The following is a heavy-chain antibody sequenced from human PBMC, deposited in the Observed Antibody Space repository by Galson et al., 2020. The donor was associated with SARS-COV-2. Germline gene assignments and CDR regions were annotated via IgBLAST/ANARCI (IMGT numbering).Heavy chain of an antibody. CDR1: GFTFSSYA. CDR3: ARGWAIAAAGTPAY. D-gene: IGHD6-13*01. V-gene: IGHV3-30-3*01. J-gene: IGHJ4*02. CDR2: ISYDGSNK. Sequence: GGSLRLSCAASGFTFSSYAMHWVRQAPGKGLEWVAGISYDGSNKYYADSVKGRLTISRDNSKNTLYLQMNSLRAEDTAVYYCARGWAIAAAGTPAYWGQGTRVTVSS.